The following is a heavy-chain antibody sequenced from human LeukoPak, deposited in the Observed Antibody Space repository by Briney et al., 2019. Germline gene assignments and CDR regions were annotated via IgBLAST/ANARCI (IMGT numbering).Heavy chain of an antibody. CDR2: INHSGST. CDR1: GGSFSGYY. D-gene: IGHD3-9*01. J-gene: IGHJ4*02. Sequence: SETLSLTCAVYGGSFSGYYWSWIRQPPGKGLEWIGEINHSGSTNYNPSLKSRVTISVDTSKNQFSLKLSSVTAADTAVYYCARALDILTGYSEYYFDYWGQGTLVTVSS. CDR3: ARALDILTGYSEYYFDY. V-gene: IGHV4-34*01.